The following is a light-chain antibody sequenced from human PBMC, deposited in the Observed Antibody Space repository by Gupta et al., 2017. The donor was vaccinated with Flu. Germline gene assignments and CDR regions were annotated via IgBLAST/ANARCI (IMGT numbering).Light chain of an antibody. CDR2: DAS. CDR1: QSVSSY. J-gene: IGKJ4*01. V-gene: IGKV3-11*01. CDR3: QQRQNWPLT. Sequence: PATLSLSPGERATLSCRASQSVSSYLAWYQQKPGQAPRLLIYDASNRATGIPARFSGSGSGTDFTLTISSLEPEDFAVYYCQQRQNWPLTFGGGTKMEIK.